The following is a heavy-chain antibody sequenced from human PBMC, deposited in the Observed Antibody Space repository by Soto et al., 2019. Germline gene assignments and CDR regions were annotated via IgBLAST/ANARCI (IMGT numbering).Heavy chain of an antibody. V-gene: IGHV3-23*01. CDR2: ISGSGGIT. CDR3: AIFGRSGSGGPYYFGMDV. Sequence: EVQLLESGGGLVQPGGSLRLSCAVSGLTFSYFAMSWVRQAPGKGLEWVSAISGSGGITYYADSVKGRFTISRDNSKKTLFLQRNSLRAEDTAVYYCAIFGRSGSGGPYYFGMDVWGQGNRVTVSS. CDR1: GLTFSYFA. D-gene: IGHD3-10*01. J-gene: IGHJ6*01.